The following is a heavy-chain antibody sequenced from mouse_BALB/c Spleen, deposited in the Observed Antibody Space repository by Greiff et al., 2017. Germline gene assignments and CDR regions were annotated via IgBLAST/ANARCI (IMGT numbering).Heavy chain of an antibody. Sequence: EVQVVESGGGLVKPGGSLKLSCAASGFTFSSYAMSWVRQTPEKRLEWVATISSGGSYTYYPDSVKGRFTISRDNAKNTLYLQMSSLRSEDTAMYYCARHGDGYYVSFAYWGQGTLVTVSA. V-gene: IGHV5-9-3*01. J-gene: IGHJ3*01. CDR3: ARHGDGYYVSFAY. CDR2: ISSGGSYT. D-gene: IGHD2-3*01. CDR1: GFTFSSYA.